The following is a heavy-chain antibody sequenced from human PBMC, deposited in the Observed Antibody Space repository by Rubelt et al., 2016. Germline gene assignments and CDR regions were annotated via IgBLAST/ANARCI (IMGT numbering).Heavy chain of an antibody. Sequence: QITLTESGPTLVKPTQTLTLTCTLSGFSLSTRGVGVGWIRQPPGKALEWLALLYWIDDKRYSPSLTSRLTITKDTPKNQVVLTMANRDPVDTAKCYCEHRGDIVGTFFGYWGQGTLVTVSS. CDR1: GFSLSTRGVG. J-gene: IGHJ4*02. D-gene: IGHD1-26*01. CDR3: EHRGDIVGTFFGY. CDR2: LYWIDDK. V-gene: IGHV2-5*01.